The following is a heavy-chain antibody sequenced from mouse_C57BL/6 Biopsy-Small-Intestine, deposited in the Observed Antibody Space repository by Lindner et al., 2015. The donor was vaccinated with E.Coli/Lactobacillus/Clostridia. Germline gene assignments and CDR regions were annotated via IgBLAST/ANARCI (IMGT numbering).Heavy chain of an antibody. CDR1: DYSFTAYN. V-gene: IGHV1-39*01. Sequence: VQLQESGAELVKPGASVKISCKASDYSFTAYNMNWVKQSHGKGLEWIGNINPYYDTTTYNQKFKGKATLTVDTSSSTAYMQLNSLTSEDSAVYYCARDYYDGSPDYWGQGTTLTVSS. CDR3: ARDYYDGSPDY. D-gene: IGHD1-1*01. J-gene: IGHJ2*01. CDR2: INPYYDTT.